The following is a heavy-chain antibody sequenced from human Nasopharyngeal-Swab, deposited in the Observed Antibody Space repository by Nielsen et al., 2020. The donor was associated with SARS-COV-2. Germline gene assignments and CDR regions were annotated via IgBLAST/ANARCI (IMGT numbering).Heavy chain of an antibody. Sequence: GESLKISCAASGFSFSTFWMHWVRQVPGEGLVWVSRINTDGRRTNYAESVKGRFTISRDNVKNMLYLQMNSLRAEDTAVYYCARSGSSGYGPFDYWGQGTLVTVSS. CDR3: ARSGSSGYGPFDY. V-gene: IGHV3-74*01. CDR2: INTDGRRT. J-gene: IGHJ4*02. D-gene: IGHD3-22*01. CDR1: GFSFSTFW.